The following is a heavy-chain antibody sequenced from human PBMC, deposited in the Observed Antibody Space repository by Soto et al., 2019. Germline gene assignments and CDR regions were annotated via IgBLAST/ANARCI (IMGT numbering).Heavy chain of an antibody. CDR1: GYTFTSYS. J-gene: IGHJ4*02. CDR2: INAGNGNT. Sequence: ASVKVSCKASGYTFTSYSMHWVRQAPGQRLEWMGWINAGNGNTKYSQKFQGRVTITRDTSASTAYMELSSLRSEDTAVYYCARDLESGYDRSFFDYWGQGTLVTVS. CDR3: ARDLESGYDRSFFDY. D-gene: IGHD5-12*01. V-gene: IGHV1-3*01.